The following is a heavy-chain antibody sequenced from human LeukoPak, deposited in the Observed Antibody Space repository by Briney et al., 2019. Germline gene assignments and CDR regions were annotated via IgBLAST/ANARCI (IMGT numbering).Heavy chain of an antibody. CDR3: ARGLEGYYYYYYMDV. CDR2: IYYSGST. V-gene: IGHV4-59*01. Sequence: SETLSLTCTVSGGSITSYYWSSIRQPPGKGLEWIGYIYYSGSTNHNPSLKSRVTMSVDTSKNQFSLKLSSVTAADTAVYYCARGLEGYYYYYYMDVWGKGTTVTVSS. CDR1: GGSITSYY. J-gene: IGHJ6*03. D-gene: IGHD2-15*01.